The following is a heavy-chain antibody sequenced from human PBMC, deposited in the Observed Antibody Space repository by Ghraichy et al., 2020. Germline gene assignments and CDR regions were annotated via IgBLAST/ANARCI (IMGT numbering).Heavy chain of an antibody. D-gene: IGHD1-7*01. V-gene: IGHV3-23*01. CDR2: ISGSGGST. CDR3: AKDTKTGTTGYYGMDV. CDR1: GFTFSSYA. J-gene: IGHJ6*02. Sequence: GESLNISCAASGFTFSSYAMSWVRQAPGKGLEWVSAISGSGGSTYYADSVKGRFTISRDNSKNTLYLQMNSLRAEDTAVYYCAKDTKTGTTGYYGMDVWGQGTTVTGAS.